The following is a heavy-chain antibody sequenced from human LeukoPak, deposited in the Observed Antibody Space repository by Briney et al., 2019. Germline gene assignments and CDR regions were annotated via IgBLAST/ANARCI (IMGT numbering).Heavy chain of an antibody. Sequence: KASETLSLTCGVYGGSLSGHYWSWIRQPPGKGLEWIGEIKHSRSTNYNPSLKSRVTISVDTSKNQFSLKLNSVTAADTAVYYCAMEYNTSSTSFDYWGQGTLVAVSS. V-gene: IGHV4-34*01. CDR3: AMEYNTSSTSFDY. D-gene: IGHD6-6*01. CDR1: GGSLSGHY. J-gene: IGHJ4*02. CDR2: IKHSRST.